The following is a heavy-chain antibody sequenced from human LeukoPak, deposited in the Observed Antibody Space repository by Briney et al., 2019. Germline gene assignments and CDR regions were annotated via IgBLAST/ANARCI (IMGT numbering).Heavy chain of an antibody. CDR2: IKQDGSEK. Sequence: GGSLRLSCGASGFTFSSNWMRWVRQAPGKGLEWVANIKQDGSEKYYVDSVKGRFTISRDNAKNSVYLQMNSLRAEDPAVYYCARGRGPDYWGQGPLVTVSS. J-gene: IGHJ4*02. CDR1: GFTFSSNW. V-gene: IGHV3-7*01. CDR3: ARGRGPDY.